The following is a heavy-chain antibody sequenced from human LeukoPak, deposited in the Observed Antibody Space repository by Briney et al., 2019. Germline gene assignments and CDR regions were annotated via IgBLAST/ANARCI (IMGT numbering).Heavy chain of an antibody. J-gene: IGHJ3*02. Sequence: GGSLRLSCAASGFTFSNAWMSWVRQAPGKGLEWVGRIKSKTDGGTTDYAAPVKGRFTISRDDSKNTLYLQMNSLKTEDTAVYYCTTDSGLVVGPAAIEANAFDIWGQGTMVTVSS. CDR1: GFTFSNAW. CDR2: IKSKTDGGTT. D-gene: IGHD2-2*02. V-gene: IGHV3-15*01. CDR3: TTDSGLVVGPAAIEANAFDI.